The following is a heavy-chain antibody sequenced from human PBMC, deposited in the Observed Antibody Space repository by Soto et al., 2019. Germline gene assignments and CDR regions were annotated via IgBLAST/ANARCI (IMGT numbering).Heavy chain of an antibody. V-gene: IGHV4-59*01. CDR2: IYYSGST. Sequence: SETLSLTCTVSGDSIRSYYWSWVRQPPGKGLEWIGSIYYSGSTNYNPSLKSRVAISVQTSQNQFSLKLSSVTAADTAVYYCTRGTLKSSGWSNCFDPWGQGILVTVSS. D-gene: IGHD6-19*01. J-gene: IGHJ5*02. CDR1: GDSIRSYY. CDR3: TRGTLKSSGWSNCFDP.